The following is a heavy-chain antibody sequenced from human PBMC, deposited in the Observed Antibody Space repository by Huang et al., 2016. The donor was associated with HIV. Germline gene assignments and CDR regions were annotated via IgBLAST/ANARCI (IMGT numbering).Heavy chain of an antibody. D-gene: IGHD3-16*01. Sequence: QVQLHQWGAGLLKPSVTLSLTCAVYGGSFSSYYWNWIRQSPGKGLEWIGQINHRGTTTYNPSLKSRVTMSVDTSKNQCSLKLNAVTAADTAVYYCAREIMISFGGPFDPWGQGTLVTVSS. CDR2: INHRGTT. J-gene: IGHJ5*02. CDR3: AREIMISFGGPFDP. CDR1: GGSFSSYY. V-gene: IGHV4-34*01.